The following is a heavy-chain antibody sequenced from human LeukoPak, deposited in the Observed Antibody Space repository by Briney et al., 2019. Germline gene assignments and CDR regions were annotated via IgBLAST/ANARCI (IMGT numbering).Heavy chain of an antibody. D-gene: IGHD3-10*01. CDR3: ARTSYYGSGSYTT. Sequence: ASVKVSCKASGYTFTGYYIHWVRQAPGQGLEWMGRINPNSADTNYAQKFQGRVTMTRDTSISTAYMELSRLRSDDTAVYYCARTSYYGSGSYTTWGQGTLVTVSS. V-gene: IGHV1-2*06. CDR1: GYTFTGYY. J-gene: IGHJ5*02. CDR2: INPNSADT.